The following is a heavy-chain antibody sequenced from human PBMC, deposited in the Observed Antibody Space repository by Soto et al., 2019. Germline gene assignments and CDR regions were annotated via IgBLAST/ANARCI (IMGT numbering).Heavy chain of an antibody. J-gene: IGHJ4*02. D-gene: IGHD6-19*01. CDR3: ARDSSGWYNFDY. CDR2: INPHGGST. Sequence: ASVKVSCKAPGDTFTSYYLNWVRQAPGQGLEWMGVINPHGGSTSYAQKFQGRVTMTRDTSTSTVYMELSSLRSEDTAVYYCARDSSGWYNFDYWGQGTLVTVSS. V-gene: IGHV1-46*01. CDR1: GDTFTSYY.